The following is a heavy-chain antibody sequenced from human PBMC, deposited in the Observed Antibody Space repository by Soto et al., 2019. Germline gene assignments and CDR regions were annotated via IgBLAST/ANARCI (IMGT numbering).Heavy chain of an antibody. CDR1: GFTFSGSA. J-gene: IGHJ6*02. D-gene: IGHD3-10*01. CDR3: TRHEVEYYYGAGSYYRAYYYAMDF. CDR2: IRSKANSYAT. V-gene: IGHV3-73*01. Sequence: GGSLRLSCAASGFTFSGSAMHWVRQASGKGLEWVGRIRSKANSYATAYAASVKGRFTISRDDSKNTAYLHMNSLKTEDTAVYYCTRHEVEYYYGAGSYYRAYYYAMDFWGQGTTVTVSS.